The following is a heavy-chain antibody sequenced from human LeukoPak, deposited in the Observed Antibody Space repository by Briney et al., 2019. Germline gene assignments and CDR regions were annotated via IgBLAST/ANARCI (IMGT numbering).Heavy chain of an antibody. CDR2: IWYDESNK. CDR3: AKDRRGSGSIFDY. CDR1: GFTFSSYG. J-gene: IGHJ4*02. D-gene: IGHD6-19*01. V-gene: IGHV3-33*06. Sequence: GRSLRLSCAASGFTFSSYGMHWVRQAPGKGLEWVAVIWYDESNKYYADSVKGRFTISRDNSKNTLYLQMNSLRAEDTAVYYCAKDRRGSGSIFDYWGQGTLVTVSS.